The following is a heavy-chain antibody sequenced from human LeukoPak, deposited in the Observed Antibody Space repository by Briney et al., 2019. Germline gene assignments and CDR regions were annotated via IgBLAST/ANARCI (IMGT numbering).Heavy chain of an antibody. J-gene: IGHJ4*02. CDR1: GYTITSYG. D-gene: IGHD3-22*01. V-gene: IGHV1-18*01. CDR3: ASNTGSDSSGYTY. Sequence: ASVKVSCKASGYTITSYGITWVRQAPGQGLQWMGWISVYNGDTNYAQKFQGRVTMTTETSTSTAYMELRSLISNDTAVYYCASNTGSDSSGYTYWGEGTLGTVSS. CDR2: ISVYNGDT.